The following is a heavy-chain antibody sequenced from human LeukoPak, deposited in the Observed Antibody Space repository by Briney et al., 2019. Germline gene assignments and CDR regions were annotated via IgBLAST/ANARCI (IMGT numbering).Heavy chain of an antibody. CDR2: IYYSGST. Sequence: SETLSLTCTVSGGSISSYYWSWIRQPPGKGLEWIGHIYYSGSTNYNPSLKSRVTISVDTSKNQFSLKLSSVTAADTVVYYCARDQRVAGLDYWGQGTLVTVSS. J-gene: IGHJ4*02. D-gene: IGHD6-19*01. CDR1: GGSISSYY. CDR3: ARDQRVAGLDY. V-gene: IGHV4-59*01.